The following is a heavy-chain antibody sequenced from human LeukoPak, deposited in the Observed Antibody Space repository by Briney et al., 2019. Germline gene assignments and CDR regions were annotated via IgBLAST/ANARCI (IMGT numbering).Heavy chain of an antibody. CDR3: AREGYSSGWNDC. CDR2: INYRGNT. J-gene: IGHJ4*02. Sequence: SETLSLTCTVSGGSISNYYWTWIRKPPGKGLGWIGYINYRGNTNYNPSLKNRVSMSVDMSKNQFSLKLRSVTAADTAVYFCAREGYSSGWNDCWGQGTLVTVS. V-gene: IGHV4-59*01. D-gene: IGHD6-19*01. CDR1: GGSISNYY.